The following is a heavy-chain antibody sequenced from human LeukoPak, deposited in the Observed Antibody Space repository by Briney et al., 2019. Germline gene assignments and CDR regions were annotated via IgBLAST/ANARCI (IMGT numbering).Heavy chain of an antibody. CDR1: GGSFSGYF. D-gene: IGHD3-10*01. Sequence: SETLFLTCAVYGGSFSGYFWSWIRQPPGKGLEWIGEINHSGSTNYNPSLKSRVTISVDTSKNQFSLKLNSVTAADTAVYYCARKHGSGRKFPHYYYYYYMDVWGKGTTVTISS. CDR3: ARKHGSGRKFPHYYYYYYMDV. J-gene: IGHJ6*03. CDR2: INHSGST. V-gene: IGHV4-34*01.